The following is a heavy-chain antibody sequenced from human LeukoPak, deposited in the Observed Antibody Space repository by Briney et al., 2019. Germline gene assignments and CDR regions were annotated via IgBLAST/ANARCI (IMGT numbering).Heavy chain of an antibody. D-gene: IGHD6-13*01. CDR3: AKHWGCSWYLGY. CDR2: ISGSGGST. J-gene: IGHJ4*02. CDR1: GFTFSNCA. Sequence: GGSLRLSCAASGFTFSNCAMSWVRQAPGKGLEWVSAISGSGGSTYYADSVKGRFTISRDNSKNTLYLQMNSLRAEDTAVYYCAKHWGCSWYLGYWGQGTLVTVSS. V-gene: IGHV3-23*01.